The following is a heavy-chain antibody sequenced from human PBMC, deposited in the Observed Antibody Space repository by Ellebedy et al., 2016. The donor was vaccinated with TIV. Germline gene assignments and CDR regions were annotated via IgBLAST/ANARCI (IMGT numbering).Heavy chain of an antibody. CDR2: IDPSDSYT. Sequence: GESLKISCEGSGYSFTTYWITWVRQMPGKGLELMGRIDPSDSYTNYSPSFQGHVTISADRSSSTAYLQWNSLKASDTAMYYCARLDYDSSHYADSWGQGTLVTVSS. D-gene: IGHD3-22*01. CDR3: ARLDYDSSHYADS. J-gene: IGHJ5*01. CDR1: GYSFTTYW. V-gene: IGHV5-10-1*01.